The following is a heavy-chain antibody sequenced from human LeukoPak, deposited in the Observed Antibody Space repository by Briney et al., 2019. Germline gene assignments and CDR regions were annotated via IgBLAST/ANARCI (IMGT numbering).Heavy chain of an antibody. CDR1: GGSISNYY. Sequence: SETLSLTCTVSGGSISNYYWSWIRQPPGKGLEWIGYIYDSGSTNYNPSLKSRVTISLHTSKNQFSLRLSSVTAADTAVYYCARLKVGATSSLLIDYWGQGTLVTVSS. D-gene: IGHD4/OR15-4a*01. CDR2: IYDSGST. J-gene: IGHJ4*02. CDR3: ARLKVGATSSLLIDY. V-gene: IGHV4-59*08.